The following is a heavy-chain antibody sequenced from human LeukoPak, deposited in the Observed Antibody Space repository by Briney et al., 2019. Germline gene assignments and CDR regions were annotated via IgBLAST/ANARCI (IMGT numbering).Heavy chain of an antibody. CDR2: IYHSGST. D-gene: IGHD2-2*02. V-gene: IGHV4-38-2*02. Sequence: PSETLSLTCIVSGYSISSGYYWGWIRQPPGKGLEWIGNIYHSGSTYYNPSLKSRVTISVDTSKNQFSLKLSSVTAADTAVYYCARCRPIPYYFDYWGQGTLVTVSS. CDR3: ARCRPIPYYFDY. J-gene: IGHJ4*02. CDR1: GYSISSGYY.